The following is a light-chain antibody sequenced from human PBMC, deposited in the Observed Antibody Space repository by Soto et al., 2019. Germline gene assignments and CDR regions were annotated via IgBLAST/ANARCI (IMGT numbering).Light chain of an antibody. CDR2: DAS. V-gene: IGKV3-20*01. Sequence: PGERATLSCRASQSVTSRWLAWFQQKPGQAPRLLIYDASSRAAGIPDRFSGSGSGTDFTLTISRLEPEDFAVYYCQQYGSAPWTFGQGTKVEIK. CDR1: QSVTSRW. CDR3: QQYGSAPWT. J-gene: IGKJ1*01.